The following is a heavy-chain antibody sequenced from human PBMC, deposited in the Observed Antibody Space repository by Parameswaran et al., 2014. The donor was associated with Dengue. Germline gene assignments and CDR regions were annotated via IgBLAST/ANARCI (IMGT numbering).Heavy chain of an antibody. CDR3: ARGVKRDNWLDP. Sequence: PGKGLEWIGYIYYSGSTYYNPSLKSRVTISVDTSKNQFSLKLSSVTAADTAVYYCARGVKRDNWLDPWGQGTLVTVSS. J-gene: IGHJ5*02. D-gene: IGHD4-11*01. CDR2: IYYSGST. V-gene: IGHV4-31*02.